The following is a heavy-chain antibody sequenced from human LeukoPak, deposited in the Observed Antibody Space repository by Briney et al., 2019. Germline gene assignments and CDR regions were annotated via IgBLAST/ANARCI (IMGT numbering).Heavy chain of an antibody. V-gene: IGHV4-61*02. CDR1: GGSISSGSYY. J-gene: IGHJ6*03. Sequence: PSETLSLTCTVSGGSISSGSYYWSWVRQPAGKGLEWIGRIYTSGSTNYNPSLKSRVTISVDTSKNQFSLKLSSVTAADTAVYYCARETLGYSYGLDYYYYYMDVWGKGTTVTVSS. D-gene: IGHD5-18*01. CDR2: IYTSGST. CDR3: ARETLGYSYGLDYYYYYMDV.